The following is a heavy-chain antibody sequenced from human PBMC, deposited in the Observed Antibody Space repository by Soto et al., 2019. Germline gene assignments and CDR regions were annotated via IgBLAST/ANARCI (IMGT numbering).Heavy chain of an antibody. D-gene: IGHD2-2*01. CDR2: ISYDGSNK. V-gene: IGHV3-30*18. CDR3: AKDVVVVPAAIGIEDY. CDR1: GFTFSSYG. J-gene: IGHJ4*02. Sequence: GGSLRLSCAASGFTFSSYGMHWVRQAPGKGLEWVAVISYDGSNKYYADSVKGRFTISRDNSKNTLYLQMNSLRAEDTAVYYCAKDVVVVPAAIGIEDYWGQGTLVTVSS.